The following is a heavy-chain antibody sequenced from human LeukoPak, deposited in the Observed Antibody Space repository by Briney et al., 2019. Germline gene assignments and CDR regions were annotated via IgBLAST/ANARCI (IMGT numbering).Heavy chain of an antibody. V-gene: IGHV4-34*01. Sequence: SETLSLTCAVYGGSFSGYYWSWIRQPPGKGLEWIGEINHSGSTNYNPSLKSRVTISVDTSKNQFSPKLSSVTAADTAVYYCARAPSSWYPYPFDYWGQGTLVTVSS. D-gene: IGHD6-13*01. CDR2: INHSGST. CDR1: GGSFSGYY. CDR3: ARAPSSWYPYPFDY. J-gene: IGHJ4*02.